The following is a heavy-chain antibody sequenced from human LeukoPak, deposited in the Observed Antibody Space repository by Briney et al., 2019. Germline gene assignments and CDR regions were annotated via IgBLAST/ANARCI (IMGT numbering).Heavy chain of an antibody. CDR1: GGSISSGSYY. V-gene: IGHV4-61*02. J-gene: IGHJ5*02. D-gene: IGHD3-16*02. CDR2: IYTSGST. Sequence: SQTLSLTCTVSGGSISSGSYYWSWIRQPAGKGLEWIGRIYTSGSTNYNPSLKSRVTISVDTSKNQFSLKLSSVTAADTAVYYCARDPRVWGSYRRDDWFDPWGQGTLVTVSS. CDR3: ARDPRVWGSYRRDDWFDP.